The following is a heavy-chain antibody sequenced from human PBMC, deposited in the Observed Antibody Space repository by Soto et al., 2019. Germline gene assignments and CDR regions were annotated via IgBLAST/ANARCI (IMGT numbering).Heavy chain of an antibody. V-gene: IGHV3-23*01. CDR1: GFGFSAYS. Sequence: GECLKISCAASGFGFSAYSMSWVRQAPGKGLEWVSHIDSSGSPTFYADSVKGRFTISRDNSGNILFLQMNNLRAEDSAVYYCAKDRQPDGIWTFDVWGQGTTVPVSS. CDR2: IDSSGSPT. J-gene: IGHJ6*02. CDR3: AKDRQPDGIWTFDV. D-gene: IGHD3-9*01.